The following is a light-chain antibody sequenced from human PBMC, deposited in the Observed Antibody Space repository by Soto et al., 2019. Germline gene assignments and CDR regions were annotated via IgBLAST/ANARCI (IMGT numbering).Light chain of an antibody. CDR1: QSVGTN. V-gene: IGKV3-15*01. CDR2: DAS. Sequence: EIVMTQSPATLSVSPGERATLSCRASQSVGTNLAWYQQKPGQAPRLLIYDASTRATGFPARFSGSGSGTEFTLTISSLQSEDFAVYSCQQYNNWPPWTFGQGTKVEIK. J-gene: IGKJ1*01. CDR3: QQYNNWPPWT.